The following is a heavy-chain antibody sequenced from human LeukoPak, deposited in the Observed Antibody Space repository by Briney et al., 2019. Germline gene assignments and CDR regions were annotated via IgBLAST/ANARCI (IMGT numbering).Heavy chain of an antibody. Sequence: GGSLRLSCAASGFTFSSYSMNWVRQAPGKGLEWVSSISSSSSYIYYADSVKGRFTISRDNAKNSLYLQMNSLRAEDTAAYYCARDFHSGSYDYYFDYWGQGTLVTVSS. J-gene: IGHJ4*02. CDR2: ISSSSSYI. CDR1: GFTFSSYS. D-gene: IGHD1-26*01. CDR3: ARDFHSGSYDYYFDY. V-gene: IGHV3-21*01.